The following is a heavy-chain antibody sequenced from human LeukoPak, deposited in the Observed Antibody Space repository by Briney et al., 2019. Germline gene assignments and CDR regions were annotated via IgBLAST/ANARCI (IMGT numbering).Heavy chain of an antibody. CDR1: GGSISTSSYY. Sequence: SETLSLTCTVSGGSISTSSYYWGWIRQPPGKGLEWIGSSFYSGTTYSKPSLKSRVTMSVDTTKNQFSLKLSSLTAADTAVNYCARERMVYGIRGEFVYWGPGTLVTVSS. CDR3: ARERMVYGIRGEFVY. D-gene: IGHD2-8*01. V-gene: IGHV4-39*07. CDR2: SFYSGTT. J-gene: IGHJ4*02.